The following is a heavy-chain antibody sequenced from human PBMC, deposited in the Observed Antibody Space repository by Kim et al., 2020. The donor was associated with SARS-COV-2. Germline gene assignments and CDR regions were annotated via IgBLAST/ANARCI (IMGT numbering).Heavy chain of an antibody. CDR2: ISSSDGST. V-gene: IGHV3-23*01. D-gene: IGHD2-2*01. Sequence: GGSLRLSCAASGFTFTNYAMSWVRQAPGKGLEWVSTISSSDGSTYYADSVTGRFTISRDNSKNTLYLQMNSLRAEDTAVYYCVNFFYCSRTNCYGFDYWG. J-gene: IGHJ4*01. CDR1: GFTFTNYA. CDR3: VNFFYCSRTNCYGFDY.